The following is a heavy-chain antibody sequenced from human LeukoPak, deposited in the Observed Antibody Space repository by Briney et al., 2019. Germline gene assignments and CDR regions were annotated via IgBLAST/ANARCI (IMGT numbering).Heavy chain of an antibody. CDR1: GFTFSSYS. CDR2: ISSSSSYI. V-gene: IGHV3-21*01. Sequence: GGSLRLSCAASGFTFSSYSMNWVRQAPGKGLEWVSSISSSSSYIYYADSVKGRFTISRDNAKNSLYLQMNSLRAEDTAVYYCARDSYSSSTWWVFDYWGQGTLVTVSS. CDR3: ARDSYSSSTWWVFDY. D-gene: IGHD6-13*01. J-gene: IGHJ4*02.